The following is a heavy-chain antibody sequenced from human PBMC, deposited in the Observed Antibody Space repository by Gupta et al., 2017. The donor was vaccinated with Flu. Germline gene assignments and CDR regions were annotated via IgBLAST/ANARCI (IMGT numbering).Heavy chain of an antibody. CDR3: ASQGVLSAAECFDY. J-gene: IGHJ4*02. V-gene: IGHV3-23*01. CDR1: GSTFSSYA. CDR2: ISGSGWST. Sequence: EVQLLESGGGLVQLGGSLRLSCAASGSTFSSYAMSWVRQAPGKGLEWVPAISGSGWSTYYADSVKGRFTISRDNSKNTLYLQMNSLRAEDTAVYYCASQGVLSAAECFDYWGQGTLVTVSS. D-gene: IGHD2-2*01.